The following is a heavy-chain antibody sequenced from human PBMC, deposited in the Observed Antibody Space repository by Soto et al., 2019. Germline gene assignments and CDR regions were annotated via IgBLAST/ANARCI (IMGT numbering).Heavy chain of an antibody. CDR2: IYYSGST. D-gene: IGHD6-13*01. CDR3: ARLRSSSWYRDFNWFDP. CDR1: GGSLSSYY. J-gene: IGHJ5*02. V-gene: IGHV4-59*08. Sequence: SETLSLTCVVSGGSLSSYYWSWIRQPPGKGLEWIGYIYYSGSTNYNPSLKSRVAISVDTSKNQFSLKSSSVTAADTAVYYCARLRSSSWYRDFNWFDPWGQGTLVTVSS.